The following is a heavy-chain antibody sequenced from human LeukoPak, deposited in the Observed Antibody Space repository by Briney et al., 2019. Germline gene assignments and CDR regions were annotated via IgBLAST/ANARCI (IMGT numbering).Heavy chain of an antibody. D-gene: IGHD2-15*01. V-gene: IGHV5-51*01. CDR3: ARYRYCSGGNCYGPDY. Sequence: GESLKISCKGSGYSFTRYYIGWVRQMPGKGLEWMGIIYPGDSDTRYSPSFQGQVTISADKSISTAYLQWSSLKASATAMYYCARYRYCSGGNCYGPDYWGQGTLVTVSS. CDR2: IYPGDSDT. J-gene: IGHJ4*02. CDR1: GYSFTRYY.